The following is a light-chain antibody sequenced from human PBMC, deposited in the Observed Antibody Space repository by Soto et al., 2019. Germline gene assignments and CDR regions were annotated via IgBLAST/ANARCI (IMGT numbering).Light chain of an antibody. V-gene: IGKV1-5*03. Sequence: DIHMTHFASTVSGAVGDRGTITFRASHLISSWLAWYQQKPGKAPKLLIYKASRLERGVPSRFSGSESGTEFTLTITSLQADDFATYYCQQYDKYWTFGQGTKVDIK. CDR2: KAS. CDR3: QQYDKYWT. J-gene: IGKJ1*01. CDR1: HLISSW.